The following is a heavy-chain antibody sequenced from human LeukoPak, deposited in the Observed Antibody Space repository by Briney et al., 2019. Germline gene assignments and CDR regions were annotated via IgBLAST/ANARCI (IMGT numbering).Heavy chain of an antibody. Sequence: ASVKVSCKASGYTFTSYGISWVRQAPGQGLEWMGWISAYNGNTNYAQKLQGRVTMTTDTSTSTAYVELRSLRSDDTAVYYCARTAVTTPPHDYWGQGTLVTVSS. V-gene: IGHV1-18*01. D-gene: IGHD4-17*01. CDR3: ARTAVTTPPHDY. J-gene: IGHJ4*02. CDR1: GYTFTSYG. CDR2: ISAYNGNT.